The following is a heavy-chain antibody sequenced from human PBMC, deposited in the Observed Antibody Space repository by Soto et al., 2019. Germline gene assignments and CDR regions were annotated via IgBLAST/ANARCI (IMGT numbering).Heavy chain of an antibody. CDR1: GYPFSNND. J-gene: IGHJ5*02. CDR3: AGMAKSGNLNWCSP. Sequence: ASVKVSCKASGYPFSNNDISWVRQSTGQGLEWMGWMNPNRGNGGYAQKFQGRVTMTRDTSTSTAYMELSSLASDDTAIYYCAGMAKSGNLNWCSPRGQGTTVIISS. CDR2: MNPNRGNG. V-gene: IGHV1-8*01.